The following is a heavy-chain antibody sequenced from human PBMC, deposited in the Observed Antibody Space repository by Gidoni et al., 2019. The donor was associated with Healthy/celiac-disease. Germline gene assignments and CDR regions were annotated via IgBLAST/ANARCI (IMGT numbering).Heavy chain of an antibody. CDR1: GFTFSSYG. CDR2: ISYDGSNK. J-gene: IGHJ6*02. Sequence: QVQLVESGGGVVQPGRSLRLSCAASGFTFSSYGMHWVRQAPGKGLEWVAVISYDGSNKYYADSVKGRFTVSRDNSKNTLYLQMNSLRAEDTAVYYCAKDQGYSAAWMPDVWGQGTTVTVSS. D-gene: IGHD5-18*01. V-gene: IGHV3-30*18. CDR3: AKDQGYSAAWMPDV.